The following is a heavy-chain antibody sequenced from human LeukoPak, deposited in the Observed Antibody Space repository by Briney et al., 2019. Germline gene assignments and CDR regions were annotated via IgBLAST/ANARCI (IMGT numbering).Heavy chain of an antibody. Sequence: GSLRLSCAASGFTFSSYWICWVRQAPGKGLEWVANIKQDGSEKYYVDSVKGRFTISRDNSKNTLYLQMNSLRAEDTAVYYCARESTDCSSTSCYAEYFDYWGQGTLVTVSS. CDR3: ARESTDCSSTSCYAEYFDY. CDR2: IKQDGSEK. J-gene: IGHJ4*02. CDR1: GFTFSSYW. V-gene: IGHV3-7*01. D-gene: IGHD2-2*01.